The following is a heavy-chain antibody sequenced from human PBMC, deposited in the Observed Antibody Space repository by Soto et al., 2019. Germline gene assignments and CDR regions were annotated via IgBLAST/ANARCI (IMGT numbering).Heavy chain of an antibody. CDR1: GGSVSSGGYY. Sequence: QVQLQESGPGLVKPSQTLSLTCTVSGGSVSSGGYYWSWIRQHPGKGLEWIGYIYYSGSTYYTPSLKSRVTISVDTSKNQFSLKLSSVTAADTAVYYCARGATTVIYFDYWGQGTLVTVSS. CDR2: IYYSGST. CDR3: ARGATTVIYFDY. J-gene: IGHJ4*02. V-gene: IGHV4-31*03. D-gene: IGHD4-17*01.